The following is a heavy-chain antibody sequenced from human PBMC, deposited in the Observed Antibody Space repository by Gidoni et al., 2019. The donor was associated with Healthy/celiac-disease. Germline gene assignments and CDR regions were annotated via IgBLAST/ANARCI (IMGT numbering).Heavy chain of an antibody. J-gene: IGHJ5*02. CDR3: TRSSSSWYPDWFDP. CDR1: GFTFSGSA. CDR2: SRSKANSYAT. Sequence: EVQLVESGGGLVQPGGSLKLSCAASGFTFSGSAMHWVRQASGKGLEWVGRSRSKANSYATAYAASVKGRFTISRDDSKNTAYLQMNSLKTEDTAVYYCTRSSSSWYPDWFDPWGQGTLVTVSS. V-gene: IGHV3-73*02. D-gene: IGHD6-13*01.